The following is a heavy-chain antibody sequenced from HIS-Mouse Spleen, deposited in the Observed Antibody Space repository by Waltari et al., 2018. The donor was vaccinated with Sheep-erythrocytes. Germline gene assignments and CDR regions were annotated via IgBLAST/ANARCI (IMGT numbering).Heavy chain of an antibody. CDR1: GYSISSGYY. CDR3: ARDLGYDILTGYYSDAFDI. CDR2: IYHSGST. Sequence: QLNLRESGPGLVKPSETLSLTCTVSGYSISSGYYWGWIRQPPGKGLEWIGSIYHSGSTYYNPSLKRRVTISVDTSKNQFSLKLSSVTAADTAVYYCARDLGYDILTGYYSDAFDIWGQGTMVTVSS. J-gene: IGHJ3*02. V-gene: IGHV4-38-2*02. D-gene: IGHD3-9*01.